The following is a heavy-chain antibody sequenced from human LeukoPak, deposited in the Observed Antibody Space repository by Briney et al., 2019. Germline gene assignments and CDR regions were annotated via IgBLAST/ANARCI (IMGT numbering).Heavy chain of an antibody. CDR3: ARAAGDSSGWYWFDP. D-gene: IGHD6-19*01. J-gene: IGHJ5*02. Sequence: PGGSLRLSCAASGFTFRSYAMHWVRQAPGKGLEWVAVISYDGSNKYYADSVKGRFTISRDNSKNTLYLQMNSLRAEDTAVYYCARAAGDSSGWYWFDPWGQGTLVTVSS. CDR2: ISYDGSNK. V-gene: IGHV3-30-3*01. CDR1: GFTFRSYA.